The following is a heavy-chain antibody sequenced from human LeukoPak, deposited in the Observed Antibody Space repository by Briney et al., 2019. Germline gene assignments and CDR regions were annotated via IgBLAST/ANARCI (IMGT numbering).Heavy chain of an antibody. D-gene: IGHD3-3*01. CDR3: AKEEWLGKMNYFDY. J-gene: IGHJ4*02. CDR1: GFTFSSCG. V-gene: IGHV3-30*02. CDR2: IRYDGSNK. Sequence: GGSLRLSCAASGFTFSSCGMHWVRQAPGKGLEWVAFIRYDGSNKYYSDSVKGRFTISRDNSKNTLYLQMNSLRAEDTAVYFCAKEEWLGKMNYFDYWGQGTLVTVSS.